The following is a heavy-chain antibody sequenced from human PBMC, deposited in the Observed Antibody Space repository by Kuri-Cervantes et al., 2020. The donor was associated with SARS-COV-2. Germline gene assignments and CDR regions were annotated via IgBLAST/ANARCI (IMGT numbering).Heavy chain of an antibody. CDR1: GFTVSSNY. J-gene: IGHJ5*02. D-gene: IGHD1/OR15-1a*01. V-gene: IGHV3-23*01. Sequence: GESLKISCAASGFTVSSNYMSWVRQAPGKGLEWVSAISGSGGSTYYADSVKGRFTISRDNSKNTPYLQMNSLRAEDTAVYYCATSSPYTQSSNWFDPWGQGTLVTVSS. CDR3: ATSSPYTQSSNWFDP. CDR2: ISGSGGST.